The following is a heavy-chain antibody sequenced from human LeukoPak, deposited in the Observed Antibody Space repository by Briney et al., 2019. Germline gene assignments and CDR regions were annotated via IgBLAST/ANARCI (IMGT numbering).Heavy chain of an antibody. D-gene: IGHD5-24*01. CDR3: ARDYKYAFDN. J-gene: IGHJ4*02. V-gene: IGHV3-48*01. Sequence: GGSLRLSCAASGFTFSDYSMNWVRQAPGRGLEWISYIGIDSGNTNYPDSVKGRFTISGDKAKNSLYLQMNSLRVEDTAVYYCARDYKYAFDNWGQGTLGTVSS. CDR1: GFTFSDYS. CDR2: IGIDSGNT.